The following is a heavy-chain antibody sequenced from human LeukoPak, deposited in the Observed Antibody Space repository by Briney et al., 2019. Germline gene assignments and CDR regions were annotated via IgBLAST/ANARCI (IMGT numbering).Heavy chain of an antibody. V-gene: IGHV1-3*01. CDR3: ARDLGDHLYSLDY. D-gene: IGHD2-21*02. J-gene: IGHJ4*02. Sequence: ASVKVSCKASGYTFTNYAMHWVRQAPGQRLEWMGWINAGNGNTKYSQKFQGRVTITGDTSASTAYMELSSLRSEDTAVYYCARDLGDHLYSLDYWGQGTLVTVSS. CDR1: GYTFTNYA. CDR2: INAGNGNT.